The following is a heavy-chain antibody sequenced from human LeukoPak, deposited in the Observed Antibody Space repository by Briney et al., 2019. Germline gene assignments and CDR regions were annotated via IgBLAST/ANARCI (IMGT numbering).Heavy chain of an antibody. CDR3: ARGPGGYDQYYFDY. J-gene: IGHJ4*02. CDR2: ISDIGSI. D-gene: IGHD5-12*01. CDR1: GGSISSYY. V-gene: IGHV4-4*08. Sequence: SETLSLTCTVSGGSISSYYWSWIRQPPGKGLEWIAYISDIGSINYNPSLKSRVTISVDTSKNQFSLKLSSVTAADTAVYYCARGPGGYDQYYFDYWGQGTLVTVSS.